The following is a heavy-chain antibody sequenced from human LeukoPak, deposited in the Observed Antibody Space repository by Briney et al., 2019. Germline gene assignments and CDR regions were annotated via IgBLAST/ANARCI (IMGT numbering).Heavy chain of an antibody. CDR2: IFYSGTT. D-gene: IGHD1-26*01. CDR1: GGSISSSSYY. J-gene: IGHJ3*02. CDR3: ARHPGGLLAFDI. Sequence: PSETLSLTCTVSGGSISSSSYYWGWIRQPPGKGLEWVGSIFYSGTTYYNPSLKSRVTISVDTSKNQFSLKLSSVAAADTAVYYCARHPGGLLAFDIWGQGTMVTVSS. V-gene: IGHV4-39*01.